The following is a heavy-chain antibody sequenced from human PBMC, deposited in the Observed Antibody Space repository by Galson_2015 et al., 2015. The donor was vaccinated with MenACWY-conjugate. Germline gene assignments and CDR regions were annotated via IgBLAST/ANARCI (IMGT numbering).Heavy chain of an antibody. D-gene: IGHD6-13*01. CDR2: ISSSSSYI. Sequence: SLRLSCAASGFTFSSYSMNWVRQAPGKGLEWVSSISSSSSYIYYADSVKGRFTISRDNAKNSLYLQMNSLGAEDTAVYYCARDSSAAAGRGSFPAWGQGTLVTVSS. CDR3: ARDSSAAAGRGSFPA. V-gene: IGHV3-21*01. J-gene: IGHJ5*02. CDR1: GFTFSSYS.